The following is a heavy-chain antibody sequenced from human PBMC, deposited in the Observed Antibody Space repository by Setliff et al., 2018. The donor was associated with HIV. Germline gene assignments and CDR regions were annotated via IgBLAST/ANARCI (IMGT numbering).Heavy chain of an antibody. D-gene: IGHD3-22*01. CDR2: ISSSSSYI. V-gene: IGHV3-21*01. Sequence: GGSLRLSCAVSGFTFSSYSMNWVRQAPGKGLEWVSSISSSSSYIYYADSVKGRFTISRDNAKNSLYLQMNSLRAEDTAVYYCARADDSSGYYYNGDYYYGMDVWGQGTTVTVSS. CDR1: GFTFSSYS. J-gene: IGHJ6*02. CDR3: ARADDSSGYYYNGDYYYGMDV.